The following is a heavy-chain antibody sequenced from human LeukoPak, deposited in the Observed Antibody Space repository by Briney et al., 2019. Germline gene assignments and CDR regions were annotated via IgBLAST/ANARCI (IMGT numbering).Heavy chain of an antibody. CDR1: GFTFSSYG. V-gene: IGHV3-30*18. Sequence: SLRLSCAASGFTFSSYGMHWVRQAPGKGLEWVAVISYDGSNKYYADSVKGRFTISRDNSKNTLYLQMNSPRAEDTAVYYCAKDKYSSSWLHAFDIWGQGTMVTVSS. CDR3: AKDKYSSSWLHAFDI. D-gene: IGHD6-13*01. CDR2: ISYDGSNK. J-gene: IGHJ3*02.